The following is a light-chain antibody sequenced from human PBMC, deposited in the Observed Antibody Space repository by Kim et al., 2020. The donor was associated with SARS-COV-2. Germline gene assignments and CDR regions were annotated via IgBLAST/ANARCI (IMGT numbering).Light chain of an antibody. CDR3: QHYVNWPLT. Sequence: EIVMMQSPATLSVSPGERATLSCRASRSVSSHLAWYQQKPVQGPRLLIYGASTRATGVPDRFSGSGSGTDFTLTISILHSEDFAVYYCQHYVNWPLTFGGGTKVDIK. CDR2: GAS. J-gene: IGKJ4*01. V-gene: IGKV3-15*01. CDR1: RSVSSH.